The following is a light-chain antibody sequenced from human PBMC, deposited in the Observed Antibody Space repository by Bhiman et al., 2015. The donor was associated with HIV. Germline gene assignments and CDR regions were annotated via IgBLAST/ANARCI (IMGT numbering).Light chain of an antibody. CDR1: KLGDKY. CDR2: QDS. V-gene: IGLV3-1*01. J-gene: IGLJ2*01. CDR3: QLWDTTSDPFVV. Sequence: SYELTQPPSVSVSPGQTASITCSGDKLGDKYACWYQQKPGQSPVLVIYQDSKRPSGIPERFSGSNSGNTATLTISGTQAMDEADYYCQLWDTTSDPFVVFGGGTKLTVL.